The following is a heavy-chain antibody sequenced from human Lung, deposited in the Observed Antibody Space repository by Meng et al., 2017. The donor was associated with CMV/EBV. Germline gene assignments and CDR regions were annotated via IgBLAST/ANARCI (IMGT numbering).Heavy chain of an antibody. J-gene: IGHJ5*02. CDR1: GYSFNSYI. CDR2: VNSYTGDT. D-gene: IGHD3-10*01. Sequence: SVXVSXXAYGYSFNSYIISWVRQAPGQGLEWMGWVNSYTGDTDYAQQFQERITMTTDTSTTTVYMELRSLRTDDTAAYYCARISMIRGIIITGWVDPWGQGTLVTVSS. V-gene: IGHV1-18*04. CDR3: ARISMIRGIIITGWVDP.